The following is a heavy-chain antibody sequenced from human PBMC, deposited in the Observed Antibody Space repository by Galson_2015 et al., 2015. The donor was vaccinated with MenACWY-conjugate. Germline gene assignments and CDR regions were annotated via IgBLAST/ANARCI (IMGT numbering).Heavy chain of an antibody. D-gene: IGHD1-26*01. CDR1: GYSFTHYW. V-gene: IGHV5-51*01. CDR3: ARHPPGGRGMDV. Sequence: QSGAEVTKPGESLQISCQGSGYSFTHYWIAWVRQMPGKGLEWVGLINPVASNIRYSPSFQGQVTISADESISTAYLQWSSLKASDTAMYYCARHPPGGRGMDVWGRGTTVTVSS. J-gene: IGHJ6*02. CDR2: INPVASNI.